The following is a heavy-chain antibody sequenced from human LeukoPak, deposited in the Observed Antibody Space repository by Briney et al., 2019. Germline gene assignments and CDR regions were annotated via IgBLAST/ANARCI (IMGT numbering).Heavy chain of an antibody. V-gene: IGHV3-23*01. Sequence: GRSLRLSCAASGFTFSSYAMSWVRQAPGKGLEWVSAISGSGGSTYYADSVKGRFTISRDNSKNTLYLQMNSLRAEDTAVYYCASPGYSSSWTTFTWDYWGQGTLVTVSS. D-gene: IGHD6-13*01. J-gene: IGHJ4*02. CDR2: ISGSGGST. CDR3: ASPGYSSSWTTFTWDY. CDR1: GFTFSSYA.